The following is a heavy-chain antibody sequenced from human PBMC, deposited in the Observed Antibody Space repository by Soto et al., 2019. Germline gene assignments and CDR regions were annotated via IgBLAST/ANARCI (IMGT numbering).Heavy chain of an antibody. CDR3: ARDVKYGATLSSDFCF. D-gene: IGHD3-10*01. CDR1: GGSLRSGRYY. J-gene: IGHJ4*02. CDR2: TYYSVST. V-gene: IGHV4-61*01. Sequence: QVQLQEPGPGLVKPSETLSLTCTVSGGSLRSGRYYWSWIRQTPGKGLEWLGYTYYSVSTTYNPSLVSPATLSADTANTQVSLLLPSVTSADTAVYYCARDVKYGATLSSDFCFWGQGTLVTVSS.